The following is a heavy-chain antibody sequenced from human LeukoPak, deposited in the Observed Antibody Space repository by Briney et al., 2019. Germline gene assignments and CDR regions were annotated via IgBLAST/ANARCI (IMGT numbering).Heavy chain of an antibody. CDR3: AKGGRLSKDCFDY. Sequence: PGGSLRLSCAVSGITFSSYAMSWVRQAPGKGLEWVSAISGSGGRTYYADSVKGRFTISRDNSKNTLCLQMNSLRADDTAVYYCAKGGRLSKDCFDYWGQGSLVTVSS. CDR1: GITFSSYA. D-gene: IGHD3/OR15-3a*01. CDR2: ISGSGGRT. J-gene: IGHJ4*02. V-gene: IGHV3-23*01.